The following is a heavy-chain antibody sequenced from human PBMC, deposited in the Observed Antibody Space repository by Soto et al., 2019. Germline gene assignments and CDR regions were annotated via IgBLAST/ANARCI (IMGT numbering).Heavy chain of an antibody. Sequence: QVQLVQSGAEVKKPGSSVKVSCKASGGTFSSYAISWVRQAPGQGLEWMGGIIPILGTVRYAQTFQGRVTITADGSTSTAFKDLSSLRSKDAAVCYCAREIAPYRDYLFDCWGQGTLVTVSS. D-gene: IGHD4-4*01. CDR1: GGTFSSYA. V-gene: IGHV1-69*01. CDR3: AREIAPYRDYLFDC. J-gene: IGHJ4*02. CDR2: IIPILGTV.